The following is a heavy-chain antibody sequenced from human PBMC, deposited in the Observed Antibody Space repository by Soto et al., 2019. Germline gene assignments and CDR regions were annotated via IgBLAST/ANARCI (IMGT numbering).Heavy chain of an antibody. J-gene: IGHJ6*02. Sequence: GSVKVSCKASGYTFTGYYMHWVRQAPGEGLEWMGWINPNSGGTNYAQKFQGRVTMTRDTSISTAYMELSRLRSDDTAVYYCASPPADCSSTSCHKGSYYYYGMNVWGQGTTVTVS. D-gene: IGHD2-2*02. CDR3: ASPPADCSSTSCHKGSYYYYGMNV. CDR2: INPNSGGT. CDR1: GYTFTGYY. V-gene: IGHV1-2*02.